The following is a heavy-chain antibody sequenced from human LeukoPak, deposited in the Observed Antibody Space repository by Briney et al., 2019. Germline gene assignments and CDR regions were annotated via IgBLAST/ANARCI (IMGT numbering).Heavy chain of an antibody. CDR3: AKDARRTFGLSSGLYRGSYYFDY. J-gene: IGHJ4*02. Sequence: GGSLRLSCAASGFTFRNYEMNWVRRAPGKGLEWISYISVSAGTIYYADSAKGRFTISRDNSKNTLYLQMNSLRAEDTAVYYCAKDARRTFGLSSGLYRGSYYFDYWGQGTLVTVSS. CDR1: GFTFRNYE. V-gene: IGHV3-48*03. CDR2: ISVSAGTI. D-gene: IGHD6-19*01.